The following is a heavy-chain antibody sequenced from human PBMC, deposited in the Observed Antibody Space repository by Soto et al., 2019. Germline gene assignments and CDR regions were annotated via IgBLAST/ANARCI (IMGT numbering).Heavy chain of an antibody. CDR3: ARMGDYGDYLPDAYLDP. CDR1: GYTFTSNA. J-gene: IGHJ5*02. Sequence: QVQLVQSGAEVRKPGASVRVSCRASGYTFTSNAINWVRQATGQGLEWMGWMDPNSGNAGYAQQFLGRVTMTSDSSISTAYMELRSLRSEDTAVYYCARMGDYGDYLPDAYLDPWGQGTLVTGSS. D-gene: IGHD4-17*01. V-gene: IGHV1-8*01. CDR2: MDPNSGNA.